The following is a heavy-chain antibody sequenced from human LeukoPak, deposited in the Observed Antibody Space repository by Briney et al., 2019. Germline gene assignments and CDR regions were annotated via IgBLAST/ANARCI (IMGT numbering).Heavy chain of an antibody. Sequence: GGSLRLSCAASGFTFSSYAMHWVRQAPGKGLEWVALIWYDGSNKYYADSVKGRFTISRDNSKNTPYLQMNGLRAEDTAVYYCASASYQSSNWYGAFDYWGQGTLVTVSS. CDR2: IWYDGSNK. J-gene: IGHJ4*02. CDR1: GFTFSSYA. CDR3: ASASYQSSNWYGAFDY. D-gene: IGHD6-13*01. V-gene: IGHV3-33*01.